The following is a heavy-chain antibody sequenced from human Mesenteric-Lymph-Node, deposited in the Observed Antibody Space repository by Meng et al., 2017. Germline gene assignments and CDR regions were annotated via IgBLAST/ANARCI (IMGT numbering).Heavy chain of an antibody. Sequence: ASVKVSCKASGYTFTGYFMHWVRQAPGQGLEWMALIIANSGGTNYAQKFQGRVTMTRDTSISTAYMELSRLRSDDTAVYYCARVGSYYAYFDYWGQGTLVTVSS. CDR1: GYTFTGYF. CDR3: ARVGSYYAYFDY. J-gene: IGHJ4*02. D-gene: IGHD1-26*01. CDR2: IIANSGGT. V-gene: IGHV1-2*02.